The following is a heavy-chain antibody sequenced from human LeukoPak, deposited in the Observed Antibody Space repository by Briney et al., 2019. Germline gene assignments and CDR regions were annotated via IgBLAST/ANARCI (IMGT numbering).Heavy chain of an antibody. D-gene: IGHD2-2*02. CDR1: GGTFSSYA. V-gene: IGHV1-69*05. CDR3: ATSQGCSSTSCHKKQKHYYYYYYMDV. J-gene: IGHJ6*03. CDR2: IIPICGTA. Sequence: SGTVSCTASGGTFSSYAISWVRQAPGQGLEWMGGIIPICGTANYARKFPGRVTITTGESTSTAYMELSSLRSEDTAVYYCATSQGCSSTSCHKKQKHYYYYYYMDVWGKGPRSPSP.